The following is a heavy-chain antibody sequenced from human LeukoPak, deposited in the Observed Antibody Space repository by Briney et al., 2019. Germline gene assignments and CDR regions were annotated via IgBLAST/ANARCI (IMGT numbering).Heavy chain of an antibody. J-gene: IGHJ5*02. CDR3: ARDIGCSGGSCYQRRRWFDP. Sequence: ASVKVSCKASGYTFTSYGISWVRQAPGQGLEWMGWISAYNGNTNYAQKLLGRVTMTTDTSTSTAYMELRSLRSDDTAVYYCARDIGCSGGSCYQRRRWFDPWGQGTLVTVSS. D-gene: IGHD2-15*01. CDR1: GYTFTSYG. V-gene: IGHV1-18*01. CDR2: ISAYNGNT.